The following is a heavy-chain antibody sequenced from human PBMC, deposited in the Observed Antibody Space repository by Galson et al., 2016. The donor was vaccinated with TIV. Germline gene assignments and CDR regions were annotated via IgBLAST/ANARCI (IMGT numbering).Heavy chain of an antibody. D-gene: IGHD5-24*01. Sequence: RLSCAASGLTFSTHAMTWVRQAPGKGLEWVSGITSSGEYTYYGDSVKGRFTISRDNSKNTVYLQMNSLRAEDTAVYYCAKDGSHGEFDYWGQGTRVTVSS. CDR2: ITSSGEYT. CDR1: GLTFSTHA. V-gene: IGHV3-23*01. CDR3: AKDGSHGEFDY. J-gene: IGHJ4*02.